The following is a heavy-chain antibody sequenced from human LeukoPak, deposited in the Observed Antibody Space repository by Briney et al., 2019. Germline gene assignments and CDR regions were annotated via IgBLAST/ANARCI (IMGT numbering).Heavy chain of an antibody. J-gene: IGHJ4*02. CDR1: GGSISSYY. CDR2: IYYSGST. Sequence: TPSETLSLTCTVSGGSISSYYWSWIRQPPGKGLEWIGYIYYSGSTNYNPSLKSRVTISVDTSKDQFSLKLSSVTAADTAVYYCASGSVAAVDYWGQGTLVTVSS. CDR3: ASGSVAAVDY. V-gene: IGHV4-59*08. D-gene: IGHD6-13*01.